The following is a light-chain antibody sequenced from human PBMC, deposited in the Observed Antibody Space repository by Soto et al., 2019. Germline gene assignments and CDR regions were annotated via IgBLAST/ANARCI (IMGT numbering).Light chain of an antibody. Sequence: EIVLTQSPATLSLSPGERATLSCRASQSVSSYLAWYQQKPGQTPRLLIYDASNRATGIPARFSGSGSGTDVTLTISSLEPEDLAVYYCQQRSSWPRLTFGGGTKVEIK. CDR2: DAS. CDR3: QQRSSWPRLT. CDR1: QSVSSY. V-gene: IGKV3-11*01. J-gene: IGKJ4*02.